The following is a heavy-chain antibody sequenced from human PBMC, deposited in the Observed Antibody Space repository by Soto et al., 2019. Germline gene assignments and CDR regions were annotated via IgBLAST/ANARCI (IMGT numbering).Heavy chain of an antibody. D-gene: IGHD1-1*01. J-gene: IGHJ6*03. V-gene: IGHV3-9*01. Sequence: GGSLRLSCAASGFTFDDYAMHWVRQAPGKGLEWVSGISWNSGSIGYADSVKGRFTISRDNAKNSRYLQMNSLRAEDTALYYCAKAIAFYNWNDGTDYYYYYMDVWGKGTTVTVSS. CDR3: AKAIAFYNWNDGTDYYYYYMDV. CDR2: ISWNSGSI. CDR1: GFTFDDYA.